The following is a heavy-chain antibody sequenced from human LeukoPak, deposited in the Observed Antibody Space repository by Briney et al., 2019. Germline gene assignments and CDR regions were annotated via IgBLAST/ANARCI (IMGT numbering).Heavy chain of an antibody. CDR3: AKDGQPSTRSYLCTNGICYQDY. Sequence: GGSLRLSCVASGFTFDTYSMNWIRQAPGKGLEWTSYITDDSKTMYYADSVKGRFAISRDNAKNALYLQMNSLRGEDTAVYYCAKDGQPSTRSYLCTNGICYQDYWGQGTLVTVSS. D-gene: IGHD2-8*01. J-gene: IGHJ4*02. V-gene: IGHV3-48*04. CDR2: ITDDSKTM. CDR1: GFTFDTYS.